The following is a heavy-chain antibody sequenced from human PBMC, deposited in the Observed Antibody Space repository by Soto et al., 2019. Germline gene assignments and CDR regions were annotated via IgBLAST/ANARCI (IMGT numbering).Heavy chain of an antibody. J-gene: IGHJ6*02. Sequence: QLLESGGGLVQTGGSRRLSCTASGFTFSNYAMSGVRQAPGKGLEWVSGIRSSGESTYYADSVKGRLTISRDNSKNILYLQINSLRAEDTAVYYCARGGRRVLIPLDVWGQGTTVTVSS. V-gene: IGHV3-23*01. CDR3: ARGGRRVLIPLDV. D-gene: IGHD2-8*01. CDR2: IRSSGEST. CDR1: GFTFSNYA.